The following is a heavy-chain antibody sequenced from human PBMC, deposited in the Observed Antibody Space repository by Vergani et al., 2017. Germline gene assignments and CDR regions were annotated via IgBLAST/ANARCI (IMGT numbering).Heavy chain of an antibody. V-gene: IGHV3-66*02. Sequence: EVQLVESGGGLVQPGGSLRLSCAASGFTVSSNYMSWVRQAPGKGLEGVSVIYSGGSTYYADSVKGRFTISRDNSKNTLYLQMNSLRAEDTAVYYCARGLSIAAAGIYYYGMDVWGQGTTVTVSS. CDR2: IYSGGST. CDR3: ARGLSIAAAGIYYYGMDV. CDR1: GFTVSSNY. J-gene: IGHJ6*02. D-gene: IGHD6-13*01.